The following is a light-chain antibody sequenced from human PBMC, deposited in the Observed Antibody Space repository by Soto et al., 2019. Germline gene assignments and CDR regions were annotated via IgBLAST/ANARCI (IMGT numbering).Light chain of an antibody. V-gene: IGKV1-5*03. Sequence: DIQMTQSPSTLSASAGDRVTITCRASQSISDSLAWYQQKPGKAPKLLIYQASSLKSGVPSRFSGSGSGTEFTLTISSLQPDDFATYYCQQYNGYWTFGQGTKVEIK. J-gene: IGKJ1*01. CDR3: QQYNGYWT. CDR1: QSISDS. CDR2: QAS.